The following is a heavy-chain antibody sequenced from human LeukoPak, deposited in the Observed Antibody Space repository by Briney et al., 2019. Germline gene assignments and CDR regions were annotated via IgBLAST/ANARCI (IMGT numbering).Heavy chain of an antibody. J-gene: IGHJ5*02. CDR1: GYTFTGYY. Sequence: ASVKVSCKASGYTFTGYYIHWVRQAPGQGLEWMGWINPNSGGTNYAQKFQGRVTMTRDTSISTAYMELTRLTSDDTAVYYCARDRVVPAAMNFDPWGKGILVTVSS. D-gene: IGHD2-2*01. V-gene: IGHV1-2*02. CDR2: INPNSGGT. CDR3: ARDRVVPAAMNFDP.